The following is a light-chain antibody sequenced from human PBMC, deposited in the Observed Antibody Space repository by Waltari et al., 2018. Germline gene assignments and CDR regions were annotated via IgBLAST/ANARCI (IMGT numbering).Light chain of an antibody. V-gene: IGKV3-15*01. J-gene: IGKJ5*01. CDR1: QRIKNN. Sequence: DTVMTQSPATLSVYPGERATLPCRASQRIKNNLAWYQQKGGQAPRLLLFDASTRATGISARFSGSGYGTEFTLTISSLQSEDFAVYYCQQYDNWPLTFGQGTRLDIK. CDR3: QQYDNWPLT. CDR2: DAS.